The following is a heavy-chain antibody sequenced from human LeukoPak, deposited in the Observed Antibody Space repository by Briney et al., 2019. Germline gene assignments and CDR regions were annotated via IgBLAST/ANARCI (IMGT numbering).Heavy chain of an antibody. Sequence: SETLSLTCTVSGGSISSSSYYWGWIRQPPGKGLEWIGSIYYSGSTYYNPSLKSRVTISVDTSKNQFSLKLSSVTAADTAVYYCARSVAGSPYYFDYWGQGTLVTVSS. CDR2: IYYSGST. CDR3: ARSVAGSPYYFDY. CDR1: GGSISSSSYY. J-gene: IGHJ4*02. D-gene: IGHD6-19*01. V-gene: IGHV4-39*07.